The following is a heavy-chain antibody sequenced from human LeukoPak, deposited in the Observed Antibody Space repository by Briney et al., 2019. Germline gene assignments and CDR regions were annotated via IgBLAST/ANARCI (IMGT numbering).Heavy chain of an antibody. J-gene: IGHJ5*02. CDR3: SGGGDSYGYQNWFDP. CDR2: INSDGSNT. D-gene: IGHD5-18*01. CDR1: GFTFSSYW. Sequence: GGSLRLSCAASGFTFSSYWMHWVRQAPGKGLVWVSRINSDGSNTTYADSVKGRFTISRDNAKNTLYLQMNSLRAEDTAVYYCSGGGDSYGYQNWFDPWGQGTLVTVSS. V-gene: IGHV3-74*01.